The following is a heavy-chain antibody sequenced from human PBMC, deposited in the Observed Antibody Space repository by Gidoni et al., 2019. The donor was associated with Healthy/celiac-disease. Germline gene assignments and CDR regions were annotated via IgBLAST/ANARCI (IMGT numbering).Heavy chain of an antibody. D-gene: IGHD3-22*01. CDR3: ARDGGWYYYDSTRLAWYFDL. CDR1: GFTLSDNY. J-gene: IGHJ2*01. Sequence: VQRVESGGGLVKPGGSLRLPCAASGFTLSDNYVSWIRQAPGKGLEWGSYISSSGSTIYYADSVKGRFTISRDNAKNSLYLQMNSLRAEDTAVYYCARDGGWYYYDSTRLAWYFDLWGRGTLVTVSS. CDR2: ISSSGSTI. V-gene: IGHV3-11*01.